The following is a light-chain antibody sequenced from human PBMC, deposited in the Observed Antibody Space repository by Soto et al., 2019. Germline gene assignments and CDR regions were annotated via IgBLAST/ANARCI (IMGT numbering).Light chain of an antibody. CDR3: QWGSDWHSRVT. Sequence: EVVLTQSPATLSLSPGERATLSCRASESIGNYLAWYQQKLGQAPKLLIYDASHRAIGIPGRFSGDGSGTDVTLTISSLEPENFAVYYCQWGSDWHSRVTFGGGTKVEIK. CDR2: DAS. V-gene: IGKV3-11*01. J-gene: IGKJ4*01. CDR1: ESIGNY.